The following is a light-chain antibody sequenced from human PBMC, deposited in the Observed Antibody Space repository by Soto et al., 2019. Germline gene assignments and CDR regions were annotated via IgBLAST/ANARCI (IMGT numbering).Light chain of an antibody. Sequence: QSVLTQPPSASGSPGQSVTISCNGTSSDVGGYNYVSWYQQHPGKAPKLMIYEVSKRPSGVPDRFSGSKSCNTASLTVSGLQAEDEADYYCSSYAGSNMGVFGTGTKVTVL. CDR1: SSDVGGYNY. CDR2: EVS. V-gene: IGLV2-8*01. CDR3: SSYAGSNMGV. J-gene: IGLJ1*01.